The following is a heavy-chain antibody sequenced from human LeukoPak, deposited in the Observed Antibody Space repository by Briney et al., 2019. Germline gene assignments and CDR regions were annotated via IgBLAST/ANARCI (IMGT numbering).Heavy chain of an antibody. Sequence: PGGSLRLSCATSGFTFNDYAMHWVRQAPGKGLEWVSGISWNSGTMDYADSVKGRFTISRDNAKNSLYLQMNSLRIEDMALYYCAKAPNWNSNLYYFDYWGQGTLVTVSS. V-gene: IGHV3-9*03. D-gene: IGHD1-1*01. CDR2: ISWNSGTM. CDR3: AKAPNWNSNLYYFDY. CDR1: GFTFNDYA. J-gene: IGHJ4*02.